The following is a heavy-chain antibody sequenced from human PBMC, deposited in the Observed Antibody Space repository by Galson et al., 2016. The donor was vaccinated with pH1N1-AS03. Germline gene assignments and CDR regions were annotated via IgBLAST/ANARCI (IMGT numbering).Heavy chain of an antibody. CDR1: GFSFSSHW. V-gene: IGHV3-74*01. CDR2: INGDGSRT. CDR3: AREVTAGWHYDY. Sequence: SLRLSCAASGFSFSSHWMHWVRHVPGKGLVWVSRINGDGSRTNYADSVKGRFTISRDNAKKTVFLQMNSVRVDDTAVYYCAREVTAGWHYDYWGQGTLVTASS. J-gene: IGHJ4*02. D-gene: IGHD1-7*01.